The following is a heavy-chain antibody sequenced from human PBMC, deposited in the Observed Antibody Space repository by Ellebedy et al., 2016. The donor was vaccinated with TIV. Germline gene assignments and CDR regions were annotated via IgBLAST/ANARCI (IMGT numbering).Heavy chain of an antibody. V-gene: IGHV3-23*01. CDR1: GFTFSSYA. J-gene: IGHJ5*02. D-gene: IGHD2-15*01. CDR2: ISGSGGTT. CDR3: ATRVVATTNWFDP. Sequence: GGSLRLXXAASGFTFSSYAMSWVRQAPGKGLEWVSAISGSGGTTYYADSVKGRFTISRDNSKNTLYLRMNSLRDEDTAVYYCATRVVATTNWFDPWGQGTLVTVSS.